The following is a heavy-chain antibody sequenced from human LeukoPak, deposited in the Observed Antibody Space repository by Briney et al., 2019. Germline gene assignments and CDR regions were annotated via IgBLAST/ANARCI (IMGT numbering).Heavy chain of an antibody. CDR3: TTYYYDSSGLGRFDP. D-gene: IGHD3-22*01. CDR1: GGSISRSSYY. V-gene: IGHV4-39*07. Sequence: SETLSLTCTVSGGSISRSSYYWGWIRQPPGKGLEWIASIYYSGSTYHNPSLKSRVTISVDTSQNQFSLKLSSVTAADTAVYYCTTYYYDSSGLGRFDPWGQGSLVTVSS. CDR2: IYYSGST. J-gene: IGHJ5*02.